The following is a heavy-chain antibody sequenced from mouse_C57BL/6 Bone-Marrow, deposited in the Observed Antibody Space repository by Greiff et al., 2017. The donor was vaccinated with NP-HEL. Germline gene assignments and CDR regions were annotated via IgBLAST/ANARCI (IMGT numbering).Heavy chain of an antibody. CDR1: GYTFTSYW. CDR3: ARRSLYSTPAWFAY. V-gene: IGHV1-64*01. D-gene: IGHD2-5*01. J-gene: IGHJ3*01. Sequence: QVQLQQPGAELVKPGASVKLSCKASGYTFTSYWMHWVKQRPGQGLEWIGMIHPNSGSTNYNEKFKSKATLTVDKSSITAYMQLSSLTSEDSAVYYGARRSLYSTPAWFAYWGQGTLVTVSA. CDR2: IHPNSGST.